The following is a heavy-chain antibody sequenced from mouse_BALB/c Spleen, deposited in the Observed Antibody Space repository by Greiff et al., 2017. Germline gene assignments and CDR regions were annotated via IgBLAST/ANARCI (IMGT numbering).Heavy chain of an antibody. J-gene: IGHJ2*01. CDR3: ARSYGNYGVDY. V-gene: IGHV3-2*02. Sequence: VQLKESGPGLVKPSQSLSLTCTVTGYSITSDYAWNWIRQFPGNKLEWMGYISYSGSTSYNPSLKSRISITRDTSKNQFFLQLNSVTTEDTATYYCARSYGNYGVDYWGQGTTLTVSS. CDR1: GYSITSDYA. D-gene: IGHD2-1*01. CDR2: ISYSGST.